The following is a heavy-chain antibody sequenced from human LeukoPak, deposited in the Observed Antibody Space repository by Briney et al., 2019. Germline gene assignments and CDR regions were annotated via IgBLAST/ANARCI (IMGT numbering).Heavy chain of an antibody. CDR1: GGSISSGGYS. V-gene: IGHV4-30-2*01. CDR3: ARRRYYDILTGYYKGYWFDP. CDR2: IYHSGST. J-gene: IGHJ5*02. Sequence: SETLSLTCAVSGGSISSGGYSWSWIRQPPGKGLEWIGYIYHSGSTYYNPSLKSRVTISVDRSKNQFSLKLSSVTAADTAVYYCARRRYYDILTGYYKGYWFDPWGQGTLVTVSS. D-gene: IGHD3-9*01.